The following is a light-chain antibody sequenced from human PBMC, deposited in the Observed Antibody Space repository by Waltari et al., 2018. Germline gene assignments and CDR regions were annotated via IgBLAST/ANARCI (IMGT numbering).Light chain of an antibody. CDR3: HQYNAYPWT. Sequence: DVQMTQYPSTLSASVGASVTITCRASQTISNWLAWYQQKPGKAPTLLIYKASSLQGGVPSRFSGSGSGAEFTLTISSLQPDDFATYYCHQYNAYPWTFGQGTKVEIK. CDR2: KAS. CDR1: QTISNW. J-gene: IGKJ1*01. V-gene: IGKV1-5*03.